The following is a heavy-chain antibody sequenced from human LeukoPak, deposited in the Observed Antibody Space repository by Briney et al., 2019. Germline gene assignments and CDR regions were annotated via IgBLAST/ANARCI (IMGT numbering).Heavy chain of an antibody. J-gene: IGHJ6*03. Sequence: AAVNVSCKASGYTFTSYDIDWVRHATGQGLEWKGGMNPNSGNTGYAQKVQGRVTMTRNTSISTAYMELSSMRSEDTAVYYCARGVRLSCYSCRYYYYYMDVWGKGTTVTVSS. CDR3: ARGVRLSCYSCRYYYYYMDV. D-gene: IGHD2-15*01. V-gene: IGHV1-8*01. CDR2: MNPNSGNT. CDR1: GYTFTSYD.